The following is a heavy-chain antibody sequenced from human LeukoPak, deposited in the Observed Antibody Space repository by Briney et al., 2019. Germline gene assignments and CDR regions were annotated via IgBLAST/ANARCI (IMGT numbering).Heavy chain of an antibody. J-gene: IGHJ4*02. Sequence: PSETLSLTCTVSGGSISSSSYYWSWIRQPPGKGLEWIGYIYYSGSTNYNPSLKSRVTISADTSKNQFSLKLSSVTAADTAVYYCARARNWNGGRRSFDYWGQGTLVTVSS. D-gene: IGHD1-1*01. CDR3: ARARNWNGGRRSFDY. V-gene: IGHV4-61*01. CDR2: IYYSGST. CDR1: GGSISSSSYY.